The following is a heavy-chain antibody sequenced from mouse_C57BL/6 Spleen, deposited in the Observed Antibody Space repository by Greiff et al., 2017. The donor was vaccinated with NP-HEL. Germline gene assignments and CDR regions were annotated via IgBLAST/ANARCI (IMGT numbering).Heavy chain of an antibody. D-gene: IGHD2-5*01. J-gene: IGHJ4*01. CDR2: IHPNSGST. CDR3: ARDSNYPYAMDY. V-gene: IGHV1-64*01. Sequence: VQLQQPGAELVKPGASVKLSCKASGYTFTSYWMHWVKQRPGQGLEWIGMIHPNSGSTNYNEKFKSKATLTVDKSSITAYMQLSSLTSEDSAVYYCARDSNYPYAMDYWGQGTSVTVSS. CDR1: GYTFTSYW.